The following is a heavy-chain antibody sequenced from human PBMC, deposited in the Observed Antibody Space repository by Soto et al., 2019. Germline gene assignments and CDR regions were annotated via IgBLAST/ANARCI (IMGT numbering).Heavy chain of an antibody. CDR1: GFNSDNYG. Sequence: GGSLRLSCQASGFNSDNYGMHWVRQSPGKGLEWVAVITYDGSFQYYADSVKGRFTISRDNSKNTLSLHLNTLKPEDTAVYHCAKDHVGGTSYTPLAFWGQGTLVTVSS. V-gene: IGHV3-30*18. CDR3: AKDHVGGTSYTPLAF. CDR2: ITYDGSFQ. J-gene: IGHJ4*02. D-gene: IGHD3-16*01.